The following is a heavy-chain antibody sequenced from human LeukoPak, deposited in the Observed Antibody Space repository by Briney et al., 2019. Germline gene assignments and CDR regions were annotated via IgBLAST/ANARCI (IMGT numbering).Heavy chain of an antibody. CDR2: INTNTGIP. D-gene: IGHD3-10*01. V-gene: IGHV7-4-1*02. J-gene: IGHJ4*02. Sequence: ASVKVSCKASGYTFTSYDINWVRQAPGQGLEWMGWINTNTGIPTYAQGFTGRFVFSLDTSVSTAYLQISSLKAEDTAVYYCARDSFGSGSYYLDYWGRGTLVTVSS. CDR1: GYTFTSYD. CDR3: ARDSFGSGSYYLDY.